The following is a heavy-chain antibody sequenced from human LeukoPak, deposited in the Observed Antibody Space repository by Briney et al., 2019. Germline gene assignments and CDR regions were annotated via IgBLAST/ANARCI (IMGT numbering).Heavy chain of an antibody. CDR1: GFTFSSHA. J-gene: IGHJ4*02. CDR2: ISSNGGTT. Sequence: PGGSLRLSCSASGFTFSSHAMHWVRQAPGKGLEYVLAISSNGGTTYYADSVKGKFTISRDNSKSTLYLQMSSLRAEDTAVYYCVKAVLGQWLASDYWGQGTLVTVSS. V-gene: IGHV3-64D*06. D-gene: IGHD6-19*01. CDR3: VKAVLGQWLASDY.